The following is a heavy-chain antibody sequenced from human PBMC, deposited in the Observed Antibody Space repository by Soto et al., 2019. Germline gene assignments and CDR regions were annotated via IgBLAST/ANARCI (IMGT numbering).Heavy chain of an antibody. D-gene: IGHD2-2*01. CDR3: ARLGYCISTSCYYYYYGMDV. CDR1: GYTFTSYG. CDR2: ISAYNGNT. J-gene: IGHJ6*02. V-gene: IGHV1-18*01. Sequence: ASVKVSCKASGYTFTSYGISWVRQAPGQGLEWMGWISAYNGNTNYAQKLQGRDTMTTDTSTSTAYMELRSLRSDDTAVYYCARLGYCISTSCYYYYYGMDVWGQGTTVTVSS.